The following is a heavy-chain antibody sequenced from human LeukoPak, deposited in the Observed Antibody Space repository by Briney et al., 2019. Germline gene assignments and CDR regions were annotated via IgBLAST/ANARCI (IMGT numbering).Heavy chain of an antibody. V-gene: IGHV4-39*01. D-gene: IGHD2-15*01. CDR3: ARQPSLTYCSGGTCWFDS. Sequence: SETLSLTCTVSGGSISSASYYWGWIRQPPGKGLDWIGSIYYTGTTYYSPSLNSRVTISVDTSKNQFSLKLSSVIAADTAVYYCARQPSLTYCSGGTCWFDSWGQGTLVTVSS. CDR2: IYYTGTT. J-gene: IGHJ5*01. CDR1: GGSISSASYY.